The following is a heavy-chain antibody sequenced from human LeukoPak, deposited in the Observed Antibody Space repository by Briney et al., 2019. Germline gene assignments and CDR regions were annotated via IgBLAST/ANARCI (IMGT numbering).Heavy chain of an antibody. J-gene: IGHJ4*02. Sequence: PSETLSLTCTVSGDSVTGGLYYWSWIRQPAGKGLEWIGHIFTSGSTNYNPSLRSRLTISTDPSKNQFSLKLNSVTAADTAVYYCARDSEGLDYWGQGTLVTVSS. D-gene: IGHD3-10*01. CDR1: GDSVTGGLYY. CDR2: IFTSGST. V-gene: IGHV4-61*10. CDR3: ARDSEGLDY.